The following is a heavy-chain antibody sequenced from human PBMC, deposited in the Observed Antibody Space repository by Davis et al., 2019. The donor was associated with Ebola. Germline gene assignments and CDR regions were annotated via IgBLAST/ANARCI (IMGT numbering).Heavy chain of an antibody. CDR1: GASISTGGYY. J-gene: IGHJ4*02. D-gene: IGHD3/OR15-3a*01. CDR2: MYYDGSA. Sequence: MPSETLSLTCSVSGASISTGGYYWGWIRQFSGKGLEWIGFMYYDGSAFHNPPLKSLATISLDKSNNQFSLNLRSVTAADTAVYYCARAEVGHASPFDCWGQGTLVTVSS. CDR3: ARAEVGHASPFDC. V-gene: IGHV4-31*01.